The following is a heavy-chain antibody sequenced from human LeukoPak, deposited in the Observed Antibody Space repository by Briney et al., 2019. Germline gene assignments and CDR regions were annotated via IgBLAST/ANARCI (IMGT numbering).Heavy chain of an antibody. Sequence: SETLSLTCSVSGGSISSSSYYWGWIRQPPGNGLEWIGSIYYSGSTYYNPSLKSGVTISVDTSKNQFSLKLSSVTAADTAVYYCARDSSSWYVYGWFDPWGQGTLVTVSS. CDR3: ARDSSSWYVYGWFDP. D-gene: IGHD6-13*01. J-gene: IGHJ5*02. CDR2: IYYSGST. V-gene: IGHV4-39*07. CDR1: GGSISSSSYY.